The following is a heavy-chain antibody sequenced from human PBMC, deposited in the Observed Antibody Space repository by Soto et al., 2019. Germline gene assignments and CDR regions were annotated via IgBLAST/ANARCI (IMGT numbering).Heavy chain of an antibody. Sequence: NPSETLSLTCTVSGGSVNSGGYYWSWIRQPPGKGLEWIGFIFYNGGTSYNPSLGSRVTISADTSKTLFSLNLNFVAAADTAVYYCARRDHGPRGFYFDTWGQGNLVTVSS. J-gene: IGHJ4*02. V-gene: IGHV4-61*03. CDR2: IFYNGGT. CDR3: ARRDHGPRGFYFDT. D-gene: IGHD2-8*01. CDR1: GGSVNSGGYY.